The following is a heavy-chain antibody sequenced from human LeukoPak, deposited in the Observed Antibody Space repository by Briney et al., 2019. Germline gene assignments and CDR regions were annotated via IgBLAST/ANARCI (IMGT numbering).Heavy chain of an antibody. V-gene: IGHV4-61*01. Sequence: PSETLSLTCTVSGGSVSSGSYYWSWIRQPPGKGLEWIGYIYYSGSTNYNPSLKSRVTISVDTSKNQFSLKLSSVTAADTAVYYCARVGRKTKIAAAGTRGGGWFDPWGQGTLVTVSS. CDR3: ARVGRKTKIAAAGTRGGGWFDP. CDR2: IYYSGST. CDR1: GGSVSSGSYY. D-gene: IGHD6-13*01. J-gene: IGHJ5*02.